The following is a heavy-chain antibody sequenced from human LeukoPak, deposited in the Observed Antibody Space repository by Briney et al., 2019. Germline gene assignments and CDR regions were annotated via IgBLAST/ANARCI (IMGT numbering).Heavy chain of an antibody. CDR1: GGTFSSYA. CDR3: ARLVVPAAIPLDY. D-gene: IGHD2-2*01. Sequence: ASVKVSCKASGGTFSSYAISWVRQAPGQGLEWMGGIIPIFGTANYAQKFQGRVTITADESTSTAYMELSSLRSEDTAVYYCARLVVPAAIPLDYWGQGTLVTVSS. V-gene: IGHV1-69*13. J-gene: IGHJ4*02. CDR2: IIPIFGTA.